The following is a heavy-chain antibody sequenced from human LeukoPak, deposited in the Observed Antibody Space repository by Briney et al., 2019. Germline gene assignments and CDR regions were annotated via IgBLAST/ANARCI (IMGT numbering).Heavy chain of an antibody. CDR1: GFTFSDYY. CDR3: AKDYSSSSEADYFDY. V-gene: IGHV3-11*01. CDR2: ISSSGSTI. Sequence: GGSLILSCAASGFTFSDYYMSWIRPAPGKGLEWVSYISSSGSTIYYADSVKGRFTISRDNAKNSLYLQMNSLRAEDTALYYCAKDYSSSSEADYFDYWGQGTLVTVSS. D-gene: IGHD6-6*01. J-gene: IGHJ4*02.